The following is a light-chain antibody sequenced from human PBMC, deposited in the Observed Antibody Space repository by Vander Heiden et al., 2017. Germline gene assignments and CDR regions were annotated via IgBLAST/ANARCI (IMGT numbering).Light chain of an antibody. CDR3: SSYTSSSTRV. CDR2: DVS. V-gene: IGLV2-14*03. Sequence: QSALMKPASVCGPPGQSITISCTGASSDVRDYNYVSWYQQHPGKAPKLMIYDVSNRPSGVSNRFSGSKSGNTASLTISGLQAEDEADYYCSSYTSSSTRVFGTGTKVTVL. CDR1: SSDVRDYNY. J-gene: IGLJ1*01.